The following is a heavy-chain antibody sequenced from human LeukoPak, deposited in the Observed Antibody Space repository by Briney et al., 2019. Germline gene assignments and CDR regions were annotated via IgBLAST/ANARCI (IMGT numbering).Heavy chain of an antibody. V-gene: IGHV3-53*01. CDR1: GFTVSSNY. CDR2: IYSGGST. J-gene: IGHJ4*02. CDR3: AGALWGGSSGWYVNPLGPDY. Sequence: GGSLRLSCAASGFTVSSNYMSWVRQAPGKGLEWVSVIYSGGSTYYADSVKGRFTISRDNSKNTLYLQMNSLRAEDTAVYYCAGALWGGSSGWYVNPLGPDYWGQGTLVTVSS. D-gene: IGHD6-19*01.